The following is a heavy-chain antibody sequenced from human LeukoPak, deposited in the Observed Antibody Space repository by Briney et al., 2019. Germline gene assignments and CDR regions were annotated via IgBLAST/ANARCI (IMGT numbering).Heavy chain of an antibody. J-gene: IGHJ4*02. Sequence: SETLSLTCTVSGGSISRYYWSWVRPPPGKGLEWIGYIYYTGSTSYNPSLKSGVTISLDTSKSQFSLRPTSVTAADTAVYYCASHGSSGHDPLTWGQGTLVTASP. D-gene: IGHD5-12*01. V-gene: IGHV4-59*08. CDR2: IYYTGST. CDR3: ASHGSSGHDPLT. CDR1: GGSISRYY.